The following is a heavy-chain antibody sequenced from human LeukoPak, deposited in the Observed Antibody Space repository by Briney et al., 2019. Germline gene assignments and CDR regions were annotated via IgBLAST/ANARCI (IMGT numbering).Heavy chain of an antibody. D-gene: IGHD1-26*01. CDR2: VHLSGGS. Sequence: PSGTLSLTCAVSGGSILSTNWWSWVRPPPGRGLAWIGEVHLSGGSNYNPSLKSRVNMSIDESRNQLSLQLTSVTAADTAMYYCARESGAFSPFGFWGQGTLVTVSS. CDR3: ARESGAFSPFGF. CDR1: GGSILSTNW. J-gene: IGHJ1*01. V-gene: IGHV4-4*02.